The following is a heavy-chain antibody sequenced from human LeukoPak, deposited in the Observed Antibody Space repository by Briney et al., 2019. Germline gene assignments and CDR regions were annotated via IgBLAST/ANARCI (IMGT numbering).Heavy chain of an antibody. V-gene: IGHV3-23*01. Sequence: GGSLRLSCAASGFTFSSYAMSWVRQAPGKGLEWVSAISGSGGSTYYADSVKGRFTISRDNSKNTLYLQMNSLRAEDTAVYYCAKASMIVVVILYFQHWGQGTLVTVSS. D-gene: IGHD3-22*01. CDR3: AKASMIVVVILYFQH. J-gene: IGHJ1*01. CDR1: GFTFSSYA. CDR2: ISGSGGST.